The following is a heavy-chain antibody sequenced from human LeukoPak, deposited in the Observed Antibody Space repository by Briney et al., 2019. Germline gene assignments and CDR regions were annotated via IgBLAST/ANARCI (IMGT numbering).Heavy chain of an antibody. D-gene: IGHD3-10*01. CDR1: GGSFSGYY. CDR3: ARGRDYYGSEFDP. CDR2: INHSGST. V-gene: IGHV4-34*01. J-gene: IGHJ5*02. Sequence: PSETLSLTCAVYGGSFSGYYWSWIRQPPGEGLEWIGEINHSGSTNYNPSLKSRVTISVDTSKNQFSLKLSSVTAADTAVYYCARGRDYYGSEFDPWGQGTLVTVSS.